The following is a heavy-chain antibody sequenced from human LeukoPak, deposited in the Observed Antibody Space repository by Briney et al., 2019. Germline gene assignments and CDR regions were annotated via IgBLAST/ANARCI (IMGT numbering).Heavy chain of an antibody. CDR1: GITFSSYG. CDR3: AELGIAMIGGV. V-gene: IGHV3-23*01. Sequence: GGSLRLSCAASGITFSSYGMSWVRQAPGKGLEWVSSISSTGGTTYYADSVKGRFTISRDNSKNTLYLQMNSLRAEDTAVYYCAELGIAMIGGVWGKGTTVTISS. J-gene: IGHJ6*04. D-gene: IGHD3-10*02. CDR2: ISSTGGTT.